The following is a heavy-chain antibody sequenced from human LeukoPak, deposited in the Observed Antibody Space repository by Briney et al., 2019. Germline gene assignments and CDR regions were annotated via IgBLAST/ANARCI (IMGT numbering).Heavy chain of an antibody. D-gene: IGHD4-17*01. J-gene: IGHJ4*02. CDR3: ARVYNGDYENYFDY. CDR2: IYHSGST. V-gene: IGHV4-4*02. Sequence: KPSETLSLTCAVSGGSISSSNWWSWVRQPPGEGLEWIGEIYHSGSTNYNPSLKSRVTISVDKSKNQFSLKLSSVTAADTAVYYCARVYNGDYENYFDYWGQGTLVTVSS. CDR1: GGSISSSNW.